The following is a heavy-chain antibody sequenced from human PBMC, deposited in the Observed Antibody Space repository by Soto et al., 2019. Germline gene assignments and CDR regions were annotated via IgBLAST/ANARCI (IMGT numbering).Heavy chain of an antibody. CDR3: AKDFGTGFDY. Sequence: GGSLRLSCAASGFTFDDYAMHWVRQAPGKGLEWVSGISWNSGSIGYADSVKGRFTISRDNAKNSLYLQMNSLRAEDTALYYCAKDFGTGFDYWGQGTLVTVSS. CDR2: ISWNSGSI. J-gene: IGHJ4*02. D-gene: IGHD6-13*01. V-gene: IGHV3-9*01. CDR1: GFTFDDYA.